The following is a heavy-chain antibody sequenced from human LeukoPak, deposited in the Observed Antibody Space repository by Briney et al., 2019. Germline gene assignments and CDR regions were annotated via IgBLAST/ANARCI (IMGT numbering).Heavy chain of an antibody. CDR2: ISAYNGNT. J-gene: IGHJ4*02. CDR3: ARAPPPEVPAAIIDYFDY. Sequence: ASVKVSCKAFGYTFTSYGISWVRQAPGQGLEWMGWISAYNGNTNYAQKLQGRVTMTTDTSTSTAYMELRSLRSDDTAVYYCARAPPPEVPAAIIDYFDYWGQGTLVTVSS. CDR1: GYTFTSYG. D-gene: IGHD2-2*02. V-gene: IGHV1-18*01.